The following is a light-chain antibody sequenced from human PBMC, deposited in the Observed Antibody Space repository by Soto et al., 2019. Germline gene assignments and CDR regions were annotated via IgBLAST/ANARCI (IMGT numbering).Light chain of an antibody. CDR3: QQYNNWPPFT. J-gene: IGKJ3*01. CDR2: GAS. Sequence: EIVMTQSPATLSVSPGESATLSCRASQSVSSNLAWYQQKPGQAPRLPIYGASTRATGIPARFSGSGSGTEFTLTISSLQSEDLAVYYCQQYNNWPPFTFGPGTKVDIK. CDR1: QSVSSN. V-gene: IGKV3-15*01.